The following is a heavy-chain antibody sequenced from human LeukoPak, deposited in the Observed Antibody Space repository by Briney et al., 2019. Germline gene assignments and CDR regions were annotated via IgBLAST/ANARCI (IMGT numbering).Heavy chain of an antibody. Sequence: GGSLRLSCAASGFTFSSYAMSWVRLAPGKGLEWVSAISGGGGSTYYADSVKGRFTISRDNSKNTLYLQMNSLRAEDTAVYYCAKGRMVRGVGYGMDVWGQGTTVTVSS. CDR2: ISGGGGST. V-gene: IGHV3-23*01. CDR3: AKGRMVRGVGYGMDV. CDR1: GFTFSSYA. J-gene: IGHJ6*02. D-gene: IGHD3-10*01.